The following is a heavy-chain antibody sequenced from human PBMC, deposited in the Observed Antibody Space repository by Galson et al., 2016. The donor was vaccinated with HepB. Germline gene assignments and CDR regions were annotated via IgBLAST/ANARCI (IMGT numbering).Heavy chain of an antibody. Sequence: SLRLSCAASGFTFSSYWMSWVRQAPGKGLEWVANIKVDGSEKSYVDSVKGRFTISSDNAKNSLYLQMNSLRAEDTAVYYCATGYYHDSSGYYHHFDYWGQGTLVTVSS. CDR1: GFTFSSYW. V-gene: IGHV3-7*01. CDR3: ATGYYHDSSGYYHHFDY. D-gene: IGHD3-22*01. CDR2: IKVDGSEK. J-gene: IGHJ4*02.